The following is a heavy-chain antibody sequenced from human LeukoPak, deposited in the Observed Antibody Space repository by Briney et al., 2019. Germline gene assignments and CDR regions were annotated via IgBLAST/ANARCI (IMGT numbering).Heavy chain of an antibody. Sequence: GRSLRLSCAASGFIFSSYGMHWVRQAPGKGLEWVALIWYDGNNEYYTDSVKGRFTSSRANSKNTLYLQMNSLRAEDTAVYYCARVPYCSGGRCSSWIDHWGQGTLVTVSS. D-gene: IGHD2-15*01. J-gene: IGHJ4*02. CDR3: ARVPYCSGGRCSSWIDH. CDR2: IWYDGNNE. V-gene: IGHV3-33*01. CDR1: GFIFSSYG.